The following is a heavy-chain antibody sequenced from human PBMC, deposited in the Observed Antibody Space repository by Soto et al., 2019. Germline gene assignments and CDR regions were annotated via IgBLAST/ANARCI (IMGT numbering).Heavy chain of an antibody. J-gene: IGHJ4*02. V-gene: IGHV3-30*02. CDR3: AKLPNCGGDCYFDY. CDR1: GFAFSSYG. CDR2: VRYDGINK. D-gene: IGHD2-21*02. Sequence: QVQLVESGGGVVQPGGSLRLSCAASGFAFSSYGMHWVRQAPGKGMEWVAVVRYDGINKYYADAVKGRFTISRDNSKSKVYMQMNSLRPDDTAVYYCAKLPNCGGDCYFDYWGQGTLVTVSS.